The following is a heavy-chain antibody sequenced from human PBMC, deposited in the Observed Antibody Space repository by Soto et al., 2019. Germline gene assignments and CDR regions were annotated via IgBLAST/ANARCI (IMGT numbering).Heavy chain of an antibody. CDR1: GFTLSSYA. D-gene: IGHD3-10*01. CDR2: ISGSAGST. J-gene: IGHJ6*02. V-gene: IGHV3-23*01. Sequence: PGGSLRLSCAASGFTLSSYAMSWVRQAPGKGLEWLSAISGSAGSTYYADSVKGRFTISRDNSKNTLYLQMNSLRVEDTAVYYCAKGASGSSSLYYYYGMDVWGQGTTVTVSS. CDR3: AKGASGSSSLYYYYGMDV.